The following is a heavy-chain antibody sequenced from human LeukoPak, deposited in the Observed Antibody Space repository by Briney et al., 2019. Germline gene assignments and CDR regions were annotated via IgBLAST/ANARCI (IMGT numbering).Heavy chain of an antibody. V-gene: IGHV1-3*03. J-gene: IGHJ3*02. Sequence: ASVKVSCKASAYTFTTYAIHWVRQAPAERLEWMGWINAGNGNTKYSQEFQGRVTITRDTSASTAYMELSSLRSEDMAVYYCAREIVGAAGVFDIWGQGTMVTVSS. D-gene: IGHD1-26*01. CDR1: AYTFTTYA. CDR3: AREIVGAAGVFDI. CDR2: INAGNGNT.